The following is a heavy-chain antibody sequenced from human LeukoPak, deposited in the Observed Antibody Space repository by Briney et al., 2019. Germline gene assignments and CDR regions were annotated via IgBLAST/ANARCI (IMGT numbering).Heavy chain of an antibody. J-gene: IGHJ4*02. Sequence: GGSVKVSCKSSGGSFNNFAVTWVRQAPGQGLEWVGGVIPVFDTIDYAPKFHGRVTITADKSTSTAYMEMTSLRSEDTAMYYCARIPYSGYEYRGFAYWGQGTLVTVSS. CDR2: VIPVFDTI. V-gene: IGHV1-69*06. CDR1: GGSFNNFA. D-gene: IGHD5-12*01. CDR3: ARIPYSGYEYRGFAY.